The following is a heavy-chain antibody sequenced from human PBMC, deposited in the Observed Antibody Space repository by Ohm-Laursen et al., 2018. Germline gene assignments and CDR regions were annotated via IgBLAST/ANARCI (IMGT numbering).Heavy chain of an antibody. J-gene: IGHJ4*02. D-gene: IGHD2-15*01. CDR3: ARDRDDIGRDY. CDR1: GYTFTSYD. Sequence: GASVKVSCKASGYTFTSYDINWVRQSTGQGLEWMGWMNPNSGNTGYAQKFQGRVTMTRDTSISTAYMELSRLISDDTAVYYCARDRDDIGRDYWGQGTLVTVSP. V-gene: IGHV1-8*01. CDR2: MNPNSGNT.